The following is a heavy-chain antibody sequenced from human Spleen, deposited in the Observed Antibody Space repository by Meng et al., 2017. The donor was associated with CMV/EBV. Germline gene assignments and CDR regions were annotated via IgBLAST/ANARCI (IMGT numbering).Heavy chain of an antibody. D-gene: IGHD7-27*01. Sequence: KASGYAFTNYGVMWVRQAPGRGLGWMGWINTDTGNPTYAQSFTGRFVFSLDTSVSTAYLQISSLKPEDTAVYFCARKKVQLGIPEYWGQGTLVTVSS. CDR3: ARKKVQLGIPEY. CDR1: GYAFTNYG. CDR2: INTDTGNP. V-gene: IGHV7-4-1*02. J-gene: IGHJ4*02.